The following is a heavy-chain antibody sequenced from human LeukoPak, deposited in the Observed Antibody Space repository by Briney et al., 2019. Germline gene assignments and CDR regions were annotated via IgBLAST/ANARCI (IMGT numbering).Heavy chain of an antibody. CDR3: TRGKSSSWYPEGSYYFDY. CDR1: GFTFGDYA. Sequence: GGSLRLSCTASGFTFGDYAMSWVRQAPGKGLEWVGFIRSKAYGGTTEYAASVKGRFTISRDDSNSIAYLQMNSLKTEDTAVYYCTRGKSSSWYPEGSYYFDYWGQGTLVTVSS. CDR2: IRSKAYGGTT. J-gene: IGHJ4*02. D-gene: IGHD6-13*01. V-gene: IGHV3-49*04.